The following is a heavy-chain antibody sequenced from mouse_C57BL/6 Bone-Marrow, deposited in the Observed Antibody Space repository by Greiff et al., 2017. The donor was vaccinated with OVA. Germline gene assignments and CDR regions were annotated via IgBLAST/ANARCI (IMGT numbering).Heavy chain of an antibody. CDR2: SRNKANDYTT. D-gene: IGHD2-12*01. CDR3: ARDGYDDGGFDY. Sequence: EVMLVESGGGLVQSGRSLRLSCATSGFTFSDFYMEWVRQAPGKGLEWIAASRNKANDYTTEYSASVKGRFIVTRDNSQNILFLLMKALRAEDTAIYYCARDGYDDGGFDYWGQGTTLTVSA. J-gene: IGHJ2*01. V-gene: IGHV7-1*01. CDR1: GFTFSDFY.